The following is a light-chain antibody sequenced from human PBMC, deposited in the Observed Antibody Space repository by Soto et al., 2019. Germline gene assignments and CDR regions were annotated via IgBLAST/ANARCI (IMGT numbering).Light chain of an antibody. CDR2: AAS. CDR3: QQSYSAPRS. J-gene: IGKJ2*01. CDR1: QDISSF. Sequence: DIQMTQSPSSLSASVGDRVTITCRASQDISSFLNWYQQRPGKAPKLLFYAASSLQSGVPSRFSGGGSGTDFTLTISSLQPEDFATYYCQQSYSAPRSFGQGTKLEIK. V-gene: IGKV1-39*01.